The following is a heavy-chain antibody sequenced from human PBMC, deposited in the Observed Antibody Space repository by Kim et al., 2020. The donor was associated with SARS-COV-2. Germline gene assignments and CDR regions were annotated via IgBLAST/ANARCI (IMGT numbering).Heavy chain of an antibody. D-gene: IGHD4-17*01. J-gene: IGHJ4*02. CDR3: ASIGVDYGDSYFDY. V-gene: IGHV1-3*01. Sequence: YSPKFHGRVTITRDTSASPAHMELGSLRSEDTAVYYCASIGVDYGDSYFDYWGQGTLVTVSS.